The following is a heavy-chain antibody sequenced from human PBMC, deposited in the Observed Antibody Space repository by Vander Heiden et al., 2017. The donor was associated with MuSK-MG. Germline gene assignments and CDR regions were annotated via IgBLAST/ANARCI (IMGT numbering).Heavy chain of an antibody. Sequence: QVQLQESRPGLVKPSETLSLTCAVSGFSISSGHYWGWIRQPPGKGLEWIGSVYQSGSTHYNPSLKRRVTISVDTSKNQFSLKLSSVTAADTAVYYCARPWERGVGDYPDWYFDLWGRGTLVSVSS. CDR1: GFSISSGHY. CDR3: ARPWERGVGDYPDWYFDL. CDR2: VYQSGST. D-gene: IGHD4-17*01. J-gene: IGHJ2*01. V-gene: IGHV4-38-2*01.